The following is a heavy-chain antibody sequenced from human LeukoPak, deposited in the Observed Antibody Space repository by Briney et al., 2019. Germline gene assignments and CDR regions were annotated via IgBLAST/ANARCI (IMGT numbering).Heavy chain of an antibody. CDR3: ARDSTLSNY. CDR2: IKYDGSET. J-gene: IGHJ4*02. CDR1: GLTFSSYW. Sequence: GGSLRLSCAASGLTFSSYWMTWVRQAPGKGLEWVATIKYDGSETYYVDSVRGRFSISRDNAKNSLYLQMNSLIAEDTAVYYCARDSTLSNYWGQGTLVTVSS. V-gene: IGHV3-7*04. D-gene: IGHD3-16*01.